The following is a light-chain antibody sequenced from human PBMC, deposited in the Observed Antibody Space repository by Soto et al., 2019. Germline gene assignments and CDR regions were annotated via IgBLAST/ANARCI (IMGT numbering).Light chain of an antibody. Sequence: DIQMTQSPSSLSASVGDRVTITCRASQSISSYLNWYQQKPGKAPKLLIYAASSLQSGVPSRFSGSGSGTDFTLTISSLQPQDFATYYCQQSYSTLYTFGQVTKLAIK. V-gene: IGKV1-39*01. CDR3: QQSYSTLYT. CDR1: QSISSY. J-gene: IGKJ2*01. CDR2: AAS.